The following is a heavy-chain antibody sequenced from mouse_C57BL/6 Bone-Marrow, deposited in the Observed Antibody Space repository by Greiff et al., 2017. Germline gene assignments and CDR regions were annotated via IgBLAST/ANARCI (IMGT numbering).Heavy chain of an antibody. Sequence: EVQGVESGGGLVKPGGSLKLSCAASGFTFSSYAMSWVRQTPEKRLEWVATISDGGSYTYYPDNVKGRFTISRDNAKNNLYLQMSHLKSEDTAMYYLARGNTVVATRRWYFDYWGQGTTLTVSS. CDR3: ARGNTVVATRRWYFDY. J-gene: IGHJ2*01. V-gene: IGHV5-4*01. CDR2: ISDGGSYT. D-gene: IGHD1-1*01. CDR1: GFTFSSYA.